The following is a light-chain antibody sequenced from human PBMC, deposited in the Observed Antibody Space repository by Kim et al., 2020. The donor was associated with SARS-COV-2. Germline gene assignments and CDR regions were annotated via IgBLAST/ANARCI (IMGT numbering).Light chain of an antibody. CDR3: QQYYTTPLT. V-gene: IGKV4-1*01. CDR2: LAS. Sequence: DIVLTQSPDSLAVSLGERATINCKSTQSVLYSSNNKNYLAWYQQKPGQPPKLRIYLASTRESGVPDRFSGSGSGTDFTLTISSLQAEDVAVYFCQQYYTTPLTFGPGTKVDIK. J-gene: IGKJ3*01. CDR1: QSVLYSSNNKNY.